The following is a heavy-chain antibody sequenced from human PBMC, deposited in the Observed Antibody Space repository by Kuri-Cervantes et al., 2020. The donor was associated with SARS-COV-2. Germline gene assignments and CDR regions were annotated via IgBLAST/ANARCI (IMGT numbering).Heavy chain of an antibody. V-gene: IGHV4-61*08. CDR2: IYYSGST. J-gene: IGHJ4*02. D-gene: IGHD2-21*01. Sequence: SETLSLTCAVSGGSISSGGYSWSWIRQPPGKGLEWIGYIYYSGSTNYNPSLKSRVTISVDTSKNQFSLKLSSVTAADTAVYYCARGGVDPFDYWGQGTLVTVSS. CDR1: GGSISSGGYS. CDR3: ARGGVDPFDY.